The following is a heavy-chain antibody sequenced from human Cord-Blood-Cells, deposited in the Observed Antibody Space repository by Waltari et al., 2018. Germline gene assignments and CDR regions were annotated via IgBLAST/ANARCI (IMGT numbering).Heavy chain of an antibody. J-gene: IGHJ3*02. CDR3: ARAVSGLMAFDI. CDR1: GGSISSGGYY. CDR2: IYYSGST. D-gene: IGHD3-10*01. V-gene: IGHV4-31*03. Sequence: QVQLQESGPGLVKPSQTLSLTCTVSGGSISSGGYYWSWIHQHQGKGLEWIGYIYYSGSTYYNPSLKSRVTISVDTSKNQFSLKLSSVTAADTAVYYCARAVSGLMAFDIWGQGTMVTVSS.